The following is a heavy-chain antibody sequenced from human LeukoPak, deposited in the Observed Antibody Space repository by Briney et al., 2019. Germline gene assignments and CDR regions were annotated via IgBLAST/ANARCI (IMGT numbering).Heavy chain of an antibody. CDR2: INAGNGNT. D-gene: IGHD6-13*01. CDR3: AREKGGSSSWYNYYGMDV. V-gene: IGHV1-3*01. CDR1: GYTFTSYA. J-gene: IGHJ6*04. Sequence: ASVKVSFKASGYTFTSYAMHWVRQAPGQRLEWMGWINAGNGNTKYSQKFQGRVTITRDTSASTAYMELSSLRSEDTAVYYCAREKGGSSSWYNYYGMDVWGKGTTVTVSS.